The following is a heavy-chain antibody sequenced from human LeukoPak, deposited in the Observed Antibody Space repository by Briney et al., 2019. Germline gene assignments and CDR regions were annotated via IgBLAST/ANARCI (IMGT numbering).Heavy chain of an antibody. CDR2: INAGNGNT. CDR1: GYTFISYG. J-gene: IGHJ5*02. Sequence: ASVKVSCKASGYTFISYGIHWVRQAPGQRLEWVGWINAGNGNTKYSQKLQGRVTIIRDTLASTAYMELSSLRSEDTAVYFCARDSAMYSSGWYIRWFDPWGQGTLVTVSS. CDR3: ARDSAMYSSGWYIRWFDP. D-gene: IGHD6-19*01. V-gene: IGHV1-3*01.